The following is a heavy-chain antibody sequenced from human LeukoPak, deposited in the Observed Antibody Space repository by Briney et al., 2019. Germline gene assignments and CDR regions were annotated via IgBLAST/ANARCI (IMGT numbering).Heavy chain of an antibody. J-gene: IGHJ4*02. CDR1: GFPFSSHG. CDR2: IIGGGGST. CDR3: ARARGRNSFDY. Sequence: GGSLRLSCAASGFPFSSHGMSWVRQAPGKGLEWVSGIIGGGGSTYYADSVKGRFTISRDNSKNLLYLQLTSLRAEDTALYYCARARGRNSFDYWGQGTLVSVSS. D-gene: IGHD1-14*01. V-gene: IGHV3-23*01.